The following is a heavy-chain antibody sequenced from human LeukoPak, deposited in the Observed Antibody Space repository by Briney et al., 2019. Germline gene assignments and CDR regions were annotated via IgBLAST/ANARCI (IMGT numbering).Heavy chain of an antibody. V-gene: IGHV4-38-2*01. Sequence: SETLSLTCAVSGYSISSGYYWGWIQQPPGKGLEWIGSIYHSGSTYYNPSLKSRVTISVDTSKNQFSLKLSSVTAADTAVYYCARRLVVLQGFDYWGQGSLVTVSS. CDR2: IYHSGST. CDR1: GYSISSGYY. CDR3: ARRLVVLQGFDY. J-gene: IGHJ4*02. D-gene: IGHD3-16*02.